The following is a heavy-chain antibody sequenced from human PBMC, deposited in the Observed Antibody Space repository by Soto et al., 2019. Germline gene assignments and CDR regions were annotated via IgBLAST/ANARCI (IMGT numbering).Heavy chain of an antibody. V-gene: IGHV1-18*01. J-gene: IGHJ4*02. CDR3: ARVIRTWWEQLNYFDY. D-gene: IGHD1-26*01. Sequence: EASVKVSCKASGYTFTSYGISWVRQAPGQGLEWMGWISAYNGNTNYAQKLQGRVTMTTDTSTSTAYMELRSLRSDDTAVYYCARVIRTWWEQLNYFDYWGQGTLVTVSS. CDR1: GYTFTSYG. CDR2: ISAYNGNT.